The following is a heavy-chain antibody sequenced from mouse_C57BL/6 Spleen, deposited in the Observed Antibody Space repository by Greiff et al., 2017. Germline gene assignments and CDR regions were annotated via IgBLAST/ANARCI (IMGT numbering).Heavy chain of an antibody. V-gene: IGHV1-82*01. CDR1: GYAFSSSW. CDR3: ARVTVPSYWYFDV. Sequence: VQLQQSGPELVKPGASVKISCKASGYAFSSSWMNWVKQRPGKGLEWIGRIYPGDGDTNYNGKFKGKATLTADKSSSTAYMQLSSLTSEDSAVYFCARVTVPSYWYFDVWGTGTTVTVSS. CDR2: IYPGDGDT. D-gene: IGHD5-1*01. J-gene: IGHJ1*03.